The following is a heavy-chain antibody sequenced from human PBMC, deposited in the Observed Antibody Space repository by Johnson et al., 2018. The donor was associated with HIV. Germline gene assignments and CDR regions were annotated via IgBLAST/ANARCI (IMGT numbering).Heavy chain of an antibody. CDR3: TTALPREGESSGWLQDAFDI. J-gene: IGHJ3*02. CDR1: GFTFSNAW. CDR2: IKSKTDGGTT. V-gene: IGHV3-15*01. D-gene: IGHD6-19*01. Sequence: VQLVESGGGLVKPGGSLRLSCAASGFTFSNAWMSWVRQAPGKGLEWVGRIKSKTDGGTTDYAAPVKGRFTISRDDSKNTLYLQMNSLKTEDTAVYYCTTALPREGESSGWLQDAFDIWGQGTMVTVAS.